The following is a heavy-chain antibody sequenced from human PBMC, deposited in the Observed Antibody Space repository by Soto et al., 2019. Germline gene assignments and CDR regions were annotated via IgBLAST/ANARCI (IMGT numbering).Heavy chain of an antibody. D-gene: IGHD5-12*01. CDR1: GFTFTSSA. V-gene: IGHV1-58*01. CDR2: IVVGSGNT. J-gene: IGHJ4*02. Sequence: SVKVSCKASGFTFTSSAVQWVRQARGQRLEWIGWIVVGSGNTNYAQKFQERVTITRDMSTSTAYMELSSLRSEDTAVYYCAADPGYSGYGLGYWGQGTLVTVSS. CDR3: AADPGYSGYGLGY.